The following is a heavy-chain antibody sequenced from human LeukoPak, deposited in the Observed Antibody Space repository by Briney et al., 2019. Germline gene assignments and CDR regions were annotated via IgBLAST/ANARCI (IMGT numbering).Heavy chain of an antibody. J-gene: IGHJ4*02. CDR3: ARGGGSGRYGLPFDS. D-gene: IGHD6-13*01. CDR2: IGYSGSDT. CDR1: GFTLSSYE. V-gene: IGHV3-23*01. Sequence: GGSLRLSCIVSGFTLSSYEMTWFRQAPGKGLEWVSSIGYSGSDTHYADSVKGRFTVSRDNSKNTLYLQLNSLRADDTAVYYCARGGGSGRYGLPFDSWGQGTLVSVSS.